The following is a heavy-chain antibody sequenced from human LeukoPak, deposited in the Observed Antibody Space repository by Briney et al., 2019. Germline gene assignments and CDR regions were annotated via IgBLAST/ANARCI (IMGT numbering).Heavy chain of an antibody. J-gene: IGHJ4*02. CDR2: ISGSGGST. CDR1: GFTFSSYA. Sequence: QPGGSLRLSCAASGFTFSSYAMSWVRQAPGKGLEWVSAISGSGGSTYYADSVKGRFTISRDNSKDTLYLQMNSLRAEDTAVYYCAKDHGREQWLPSIRGLDYWGQGTLVTVSS. V-gene: IGHV3-23*01. D-gene: IGHD6-19*01. CDR3: AKDHGREQWLPSIRGLDY.